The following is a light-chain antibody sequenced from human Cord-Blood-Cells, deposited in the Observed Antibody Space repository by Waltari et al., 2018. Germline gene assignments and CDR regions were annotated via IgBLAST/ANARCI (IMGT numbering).Light chain of an antibody. Sequence: DIQMTQSPSSLSASVGDRVTITCRASPSISSYLNWYQQKPVKAPKLLIYAASSLQSGVPSRFSGSGSGTDFTLTISSLQPEDFATYDCQQSYSTPYTFGQGTKLEIK. CDR3: QQSYSTPYT. V-gene: IGKV1-39*01. CDR1: PSISSY. CDR2: AAS. J-gene: IGKJ2*01.